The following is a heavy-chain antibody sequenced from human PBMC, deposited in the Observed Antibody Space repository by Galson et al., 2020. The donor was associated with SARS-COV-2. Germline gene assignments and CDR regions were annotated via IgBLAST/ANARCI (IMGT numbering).Heavy chain of an antibody. J-gene: IGHJ6*02. CDR3: ARVSYIWGNPRGRLDV. Sequence: ASVKVSCKASGFTFTTFGVTWVRQAPGQGLEWVGWLSAHNGNTDTVQSLQGRLTLTTDTSTTTAYMEVMSLRSDDTAVYYCARVSYIWGNPRGRLDVWGQGTTVTVSS. V-gene: IGHV1-18*01. CDR1: GFTFTTFG. CDR2: LSAHNGNT. D-gene: IGHD3-16*01.